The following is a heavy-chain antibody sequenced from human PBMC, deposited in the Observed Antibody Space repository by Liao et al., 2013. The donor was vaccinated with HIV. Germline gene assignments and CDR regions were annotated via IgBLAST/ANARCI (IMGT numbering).Heavy chain of an antibody. CDR1: GGALRNNY. CDR2: IYYTGIT. Sequence: QVQLQESGSGLVKPSETLSLTCTVSGGALRNNYWSWIRQPPGKGLEWIGYIYYTGITNYSPSLKSRVNVVLDTSKNQFSLRLSSVTAADTAMYYCVRGGSGTSFDYWGQGTLVTVSS. D-gene: IGHD1-26*01. CDR3: VRGGSGTSFDY. V-gene: IGHV4-59*01. J-gene: IGHJ4*02.